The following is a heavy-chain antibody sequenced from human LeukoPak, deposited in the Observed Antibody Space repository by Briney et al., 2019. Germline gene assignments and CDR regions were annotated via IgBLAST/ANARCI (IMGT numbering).Heavy chain of an antibody. CDR3: ARLGVGATGAFDY. V-gene: IGHV3-21*01. Sequence: GGSLRLSCAASGFTFSSYSMNWVRQAPGKGLEWVSSISSSSSYIYYADSVKGRFTISRDNAKNSLYLQMNSLRAGDTAVYYCARLGVGATGAFDYWGQGTLVTVSS. D-gene: IGHD1-26*01. CDR1: GFTFSSYS. CDR2: ISSSSSYI. J-gene: IGHJ4*02.